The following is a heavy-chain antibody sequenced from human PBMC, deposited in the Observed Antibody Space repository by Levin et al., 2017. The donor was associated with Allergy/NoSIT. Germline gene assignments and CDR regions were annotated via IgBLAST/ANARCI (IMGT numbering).Heavy chain of an antibody. CDR1: GYTFTTYG. V-gene: IGHV1-18*01. D-gene: IGHD3-22*01. Sequence: GASVKVSCKASGYTFTTYGISWVRQAPGQGLEWMGWISAYNGNTNYAQKLQGRVTMTTDTSTSTAYMELRSLRSGDTAVYYCARTVVISYYDSSGYYGLDFWGQGTLVTVSS. CDR2: ISAYNGNT. CDR3: ARTVVISYYDSSGYYGLDF. J-gene: IGHJ4*02.